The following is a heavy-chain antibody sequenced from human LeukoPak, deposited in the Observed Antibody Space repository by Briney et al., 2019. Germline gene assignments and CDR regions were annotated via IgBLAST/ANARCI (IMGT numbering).Heavy chain of an antibody. V-gene: IGHV4-34*01. Sequence: SETLSLTCAVYGGSFSGYYWSWIRQPPGKGLEWIGEINHSGSTNYNPSLKSRVTMSVDTSKKQFSLKLTSVTAADTAVYYCARVSSSWYQDWYFDLWGRGTLVTVSS. CDR2: INHSGST. CDR3: ARVSSSWYQDWYFDL. CDR1: GGSFSGYY. D-gene: IGHD6-13*01. J-gene: IGHJ2*01.